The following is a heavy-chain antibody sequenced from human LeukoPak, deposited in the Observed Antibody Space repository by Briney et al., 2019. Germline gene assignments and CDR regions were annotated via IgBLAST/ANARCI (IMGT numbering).Heavy chain of an antibody. V-gene: IGHV1-18*04. D-gene: IGHD5-18*01. Sequence: ASVKVSCKASGYTFTSYGISWVRQAPGQGLEGMGWISAYNGNTNYAQKLQGRVTMTTDTSTSTAYMELRSMRSDDTAVYYCARDTLTDTAMVYPDYYGMDVWGKGTTVTVSS. CDR3: ARDTLTDTAMVYPDYYGMDV. CDR1: GYTFTSYG. J-gene: IGHJ6*04. CDR2: ISAYNGNT.